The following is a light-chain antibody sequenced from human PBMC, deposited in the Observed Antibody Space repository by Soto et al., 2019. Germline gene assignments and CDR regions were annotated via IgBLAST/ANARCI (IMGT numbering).Light chain of an antibody. Sequence: DIQLTQSPSTLSASVGDTGTIPCRASQTISRWLAWYQQKPGKAPRLLIYTASTLESGVPSRFSASGSGTEFTLTISSLHPDDFATYYCQEYNNYWTFGQGTKVDIK. V-gene: IGKV1-5*01. J-gene: IGKJ1*01. CDR3: QEYNNYWT. CDR1: QTISRW. CDR2: TAS.